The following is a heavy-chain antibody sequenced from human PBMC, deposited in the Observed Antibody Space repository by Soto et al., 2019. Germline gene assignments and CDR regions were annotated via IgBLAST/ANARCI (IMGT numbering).Heavy chain of an antibody. CDR2: ISAYNGNT. CDR3: ARWATIPSYYYGMDV. V-gene: IGHV1-18*01. D-gene: IGHD5-12*01. J-gene: IGHJ6*02. CDR1: GYTFTSYG. Sequence: QVQLVQSGAEVKKHGASVKVSCKASGYTFTSYGISWVRQAPGQGLEWMGWISAYNGNTNNAQKLQGRVTRTTDTSTSTGYMELRSLRSDDTAVYYCARWATIPSYYYGMDVWGQGTTVTVS.